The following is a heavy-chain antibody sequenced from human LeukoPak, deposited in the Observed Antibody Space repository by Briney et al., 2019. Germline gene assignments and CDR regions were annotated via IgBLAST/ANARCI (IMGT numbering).Heavy chain of an antibody. CDR3: ARNFKSDAFDI. D-gene: IGHD3-3*01. Sequence: PSETLSLTCTVSGGSISSSSYYWGLVRQPPRKGLEWIGSIYYSGSTYSNPSLKSRLTISVDTSKNKFSLKLSSVTAADTAVYYCARNFKSDAFDIWGQGTMVTVSS. CDR2: IYYSGST. CDR1: GGSISSSSYY. V-gene: IGHV4-39*01. J-gene: IGHJ3*02.